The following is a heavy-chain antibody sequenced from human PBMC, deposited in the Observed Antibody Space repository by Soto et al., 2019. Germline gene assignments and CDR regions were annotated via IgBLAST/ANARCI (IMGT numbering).Heavy chain of an antibody. CDR2: IYHSGST. CDR3: ARARIEYSSSSLLSFLDY. Sequence: QVQLQESGPGLVKPSGTLSLTCAVSGGSISSSNWWSWVRQPPGKGLEWIGEIYHSGSTNYNPSLKSRVTISVDKSKNQFSLKLSSVTAADTAVYYCARARIEYSSSSLLSFLDYWGQGTLVTVSS. V-gene: IGHV4-4*02. J-gene: IGHJ4*02. D-gene: IGHD6-6*01. CDR1: GGSISSSNW.